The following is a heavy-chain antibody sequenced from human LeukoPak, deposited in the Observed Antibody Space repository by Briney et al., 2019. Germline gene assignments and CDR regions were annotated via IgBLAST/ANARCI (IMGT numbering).Heavy chain of an antibody. D-gene: IGHD3-22*01. CDR1: GYTFTSYA. CDR2: INPNSGGT. Sequence: ASVKVSCKASGYTFTSYAMHWVRQAPGQGLEWMGWINPNSGGTNYAQKFQGRVTMTRDTSISTAYMELSRLRSDDTAVYYCARDLTLYYYDSSGYSWFDPWGQGTLVTVSS. J-gene: IGHJ5*02. CDR3: ARDLTLYYYDSSGYSWFDP. V-gene: IGHV1-2*02.